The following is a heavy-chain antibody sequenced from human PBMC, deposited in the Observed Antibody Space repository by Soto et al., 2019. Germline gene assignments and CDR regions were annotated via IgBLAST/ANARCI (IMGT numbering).Heavy chain of an antibody. CDR1: GYTFTSYD. CDR3: ASRGWFGELLSPYYYYMDV. CDR2: MNPNSGNT. D-gene: IGHD3-10*01. J-gene: IGHJ6*03. Sequence: ASVKVYCKASGYTFTSYDINWVRQATGQGLEWMGWMNPNSGNTGYAQKFQGRVTMTRNTSISTAYMELSSLRSEDTAVYYCASRGWFGELLSPYYYYMDVWGKGTTVTVSS. V-gene: IGHV1-8*01.